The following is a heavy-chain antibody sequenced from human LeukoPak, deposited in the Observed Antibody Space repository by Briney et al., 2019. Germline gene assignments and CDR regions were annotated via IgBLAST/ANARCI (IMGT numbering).Heavy chain of an antibody. CDR1: GGSISSGGYY. Sequence: SQTLSLTCTVSGGSISSGGYYWSWIRQHPGKGLEWIGYIYYSGSTYHNPSLKSRVTISVDTSKNQFSLKLSSVTAADTAVYYCARDLGDGIDYWGQGTLVTVSS. D-gene: IGHD1-1*01. CDR2: IYYSGST. V-gene: IGHV4-31*03. J-gene: IGHJ4*02. CDR3: ARDLGDGIDY.